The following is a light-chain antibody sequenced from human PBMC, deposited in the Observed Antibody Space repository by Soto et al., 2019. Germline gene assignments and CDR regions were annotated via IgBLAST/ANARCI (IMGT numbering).Light chain of an antibody. CDR1: QTASTDY. Sequence: EIVLTQSPGTLSLSPGERATLSCRASQTASTDYLAWYQQKPGQPPRLLIYAASKRASGIPDRFSGSGSGTDFTLTISRLEPEDCAVYYCQQFGSSLLTFGGGTKVEIK. CDR3: QQFGSSLLT. CDR2: AAS. J-gene: IGKJ4*01. V-gene: IGKV3-20*01.